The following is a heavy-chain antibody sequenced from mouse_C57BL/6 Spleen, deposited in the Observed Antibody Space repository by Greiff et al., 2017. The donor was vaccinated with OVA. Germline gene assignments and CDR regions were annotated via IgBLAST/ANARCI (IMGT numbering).Heavy chain of an antibody. CDR1: GFNIKDDY. D-gene: IGHD2-3*01. V-gene: IGHV14-4*01. CDR3: TTYLRVKGHY. CDR2: IDPENGDT. J-gene: IGHJ3*01. Sequence: EVQLQQSGAELVRPGASVKLSCTASGFNIKDDYMHWVKQRPEQGLEWIGWIDPENGDTEYASKFQGKATITADTSSNTAYLQLSSLTSEDTAVYYCTTYLRVKGHYWGQGTLVTVSA.